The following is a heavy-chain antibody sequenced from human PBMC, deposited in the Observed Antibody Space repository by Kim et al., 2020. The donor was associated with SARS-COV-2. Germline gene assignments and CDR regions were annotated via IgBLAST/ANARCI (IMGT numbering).Heavy chain of an antibody. CDR2: IYYSGST. CDR3: AGSDIVVAGAFDY. CDR1: GGSISSGGYY. D-gene: IGHD2-15*01. J-gene: IGHJ4*02. Sequence: SETLSLTCTVSGGSISSGGYYWSWIRQHPGKGLEWIGYIYYSGSTYYNPSLKSRVTISVDTSKNQFSLKLSSVTAADTAVYYCAGSDIVVAGAFDYWGQGTLVTVSS. V-gene: IGHV4-31*03.